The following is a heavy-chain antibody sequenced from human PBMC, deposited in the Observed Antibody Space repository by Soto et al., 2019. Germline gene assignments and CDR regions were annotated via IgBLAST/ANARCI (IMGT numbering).Heavy chain of an antibody. V-gene: IGHV1-8*01. CDR2: MNPNSGNT. D-gene: IGHD2-2*01. CDR3: AGVDPPGDYGMDV. J-gene: IGHJ6*02. CDR1: GYTFTSCD. Sequence: GASVKVSCKTSGYTFTSCDINWVRQATGQGLEWMGWMNPNSGNTGYAQKFQGRVTMARNTSRSTAYMGLSSLRSEDTAVYYCAGVDPPGDYGMDVGGQGTTVTVS.